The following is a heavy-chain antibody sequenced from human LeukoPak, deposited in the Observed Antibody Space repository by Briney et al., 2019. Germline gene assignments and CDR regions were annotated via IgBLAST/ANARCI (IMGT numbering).Heavy chain of an antibody. J-gene: IGHJ4*02. D-gene: IGHD2-2*01. CDR1: GFTVSSKY. V-gene: IGHV3-53*01. Sequence: ETGGSLRLSCAASGFTVSSKYMSWVRQAPGKGLEWVSVIYSGGSTYYADSVKGRFHISRDNSKNTLYLQMNSLRAEDTAVYYCARGCSSTSCYGFDYWGQGTLVTVSS. CDR2: IYSGGST. CDR3: ARGCSSTSCYGFDY.